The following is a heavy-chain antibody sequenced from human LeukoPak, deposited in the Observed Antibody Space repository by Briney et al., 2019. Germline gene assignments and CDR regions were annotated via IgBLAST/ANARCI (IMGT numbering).Heavy chain of an antibody. V-gene: IGHV3-23*01. J-gene: IGHJ3*02. CDR1: GFTFSSYA. CDR2: ISGSGGST. D-gene: IGHD3-22*01. Sequence: GGSLRLSCAASGFTFSSYAMSWVRQAPGKGLEWVSAISGSGGSTYYADSVKGRFTISRDNSKNTLYLQMNSLRAEDTAVYYCAKPYYYDSSGYLGWVRAFDIWGQGTMVTVSS. CDR3: AKPYYYDSSGYLGWVRAFDI.